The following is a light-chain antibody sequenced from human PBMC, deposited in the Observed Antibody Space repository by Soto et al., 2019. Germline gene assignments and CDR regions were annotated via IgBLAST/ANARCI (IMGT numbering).Light chain of an antibody. CDR2: DAS. J-gene: IGKJ1*01. Sequence: AIQMTQSPSSLSASVGDRVTITCRASQGIGNDLGWYQQKPGKAPNLLIYDASKLQSGVPSRFSGSGSGTDFTLTISSPQPEDFATYYCLQDYNFPRTFGQGTKVDIK. V-gene: IGKV1-6*01. CDR1: QGIGND. CDR3: LQDYNFPRT.